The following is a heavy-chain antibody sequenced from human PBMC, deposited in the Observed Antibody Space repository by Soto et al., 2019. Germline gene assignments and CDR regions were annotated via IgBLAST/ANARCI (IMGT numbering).Heavy chain of an antibody. CDR1: GYSFTSYW. V-gene: IGHV5-51*01. CDR2: IYPGDSDT. Sequence: GESLKISCKGSGYSFTSYWIGWVRQMPGKGLEWMGIIYPGDSDTRYSPSFQGQVTISADKSISTAYLQWSSLKASDTAKYYCARHQTKAAGDYDYVWGSYRYTEEPFDYWGQGTLVTVSS. D-gene: IGHD3-16*02. CDR3: ARHQTKAAGDYDYVWGSYRYTEEPFDY. J-gene: IGHJ4*02.